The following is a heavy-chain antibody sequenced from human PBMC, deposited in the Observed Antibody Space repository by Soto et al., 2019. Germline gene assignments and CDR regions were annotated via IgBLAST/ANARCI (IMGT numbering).Heavy chain of an antibody. D-gene: IGHD2-8*01. Sequence: PGGSLRLSCAASGFTFSSYGMHWVRQAPGKGLEWVAVIWYDGSNKYYADSVKGRFTISRDNAKNSLYLQMNSLRAEDTAVYYCAREDGGYCTNGVCYDYYYYYGMDVWGQGTTVTVS. J-gene: IGHJ6*02. CDR1: GFTFSSYG. CDR3: AREDGGYCTNGVCYDYYYYYGMDV. CDR2: IWYDGSNK. V-gene: IGHV3-33*01.